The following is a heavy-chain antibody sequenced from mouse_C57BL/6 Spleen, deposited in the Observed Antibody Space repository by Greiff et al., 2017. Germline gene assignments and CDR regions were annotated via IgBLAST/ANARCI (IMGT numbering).Heavy chain of an antibody. D-gene: IGHD1-1*01. CDR3: ARYYYGSSYGAWFAY. Sequence: ESGPGLVKPSQSLSLTCSVTGYSITSGYYWNWIRQFPGNKLEWMGYISYDGSNNYNPSLKNRISITRDTSKNQFFLKLNSVTTEDTATYYCARYYYGSSYGAWFAYWGQGTLVTVSA. CDR2: ISYDGSN. V-gene: IGHV3-6*01. CDR1: GYSITSGYY. J-gene: IGHJ3*01.